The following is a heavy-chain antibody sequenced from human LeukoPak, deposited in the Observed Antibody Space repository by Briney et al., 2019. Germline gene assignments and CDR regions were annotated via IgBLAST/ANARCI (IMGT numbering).Heavy chain of an antibody. CDR2: ISGYNGHK. J-gene: IGHJ3*02. Sequence: ASVKVACQTSGYTFPNYGLTGVRLAPGQRPEWVGWISGYNGHKNYTQRFQGRVTMSRHTSTTTASVEQRSLGSGDTAIYFCARGVHRRLHYDNLDFDMWGQGTLVTVSS. V-gene: IGHV1-18*01. CDR3: ARGVHRRLHYDNLDFDM. D-gene: IGHD3-22*01. CDR1: GYTFPNYG.